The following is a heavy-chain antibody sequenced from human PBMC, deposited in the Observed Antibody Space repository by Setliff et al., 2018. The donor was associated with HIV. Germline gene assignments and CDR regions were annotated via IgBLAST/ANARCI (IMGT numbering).Heavy chain of an antibody. CDR3: AREGITMVRVVEVAFDI. D-gene: IGHD3-10*01. Sequence: SWIRQHPGKGLEWIGYIYYSGSTYYNPSLKSRVTISVDTSKNQFSLKLSSVTAADTAVYYCAREGITMVRVVEVAFDIWGQGTMVTVSS. V-gene: IGHV4-31*02. CDR2: IYYSGST. J-gene: IGHJ3*02.